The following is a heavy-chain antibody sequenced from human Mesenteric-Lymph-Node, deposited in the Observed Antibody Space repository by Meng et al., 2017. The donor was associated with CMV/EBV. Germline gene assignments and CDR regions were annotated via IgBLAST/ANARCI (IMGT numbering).Heavy chain of an antibody. V-gene: IGHV3-23*01. J-gene: IGHJ5*02. D-gene: IGHD2-2*01. Sequence: YPMNWVRQAPGKGLEWVSSINSGSGGRTFYADAVKGRFTISRDNSKNTLYLQMNSLRAEDTAVYYCAKRGLYCSTTSRYFSWFDPWGQGTLVTVSS. CDR3: AKRGLYCSTTSRYFSWFDP. CDR2: INSGSGGRT. CDR1: YP.